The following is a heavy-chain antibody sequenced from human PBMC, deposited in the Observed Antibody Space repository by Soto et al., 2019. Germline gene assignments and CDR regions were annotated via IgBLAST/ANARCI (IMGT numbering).Heavy chain of an antibody. V-gene: IGHV4-61*01. CDR3: ARDLSTAMVTSGMDV. J-gene: IGHJ6*02. CDR1: GGSVSSGSYY. CDR2: FYYSGST. D-gene: IGHD5-18*01. Sequence: QVQLQESGPGLVKPSETLSLTCTVSGGSVSSGSYYWSWIRQPPGKGLEWIGYFYYSGSTNYNPYHKGRAAVSVDTPKNQCSLKLSSVTAADEAVYCCARDLSTAMVTSGMDVWGQGTTVTVSS.